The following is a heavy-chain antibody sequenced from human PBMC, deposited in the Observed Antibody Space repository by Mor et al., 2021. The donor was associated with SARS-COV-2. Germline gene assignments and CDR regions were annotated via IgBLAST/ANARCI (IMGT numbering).Heavy chain of an antibody. D-gene: IGHD3-22*01. CDR3: ARMYYYDSSGSHGDAFDI. CDR2: GTI. Sequence: GTIYYADSVKGRFTISRDNAKNSLYLQMNSLRAEDTAVYYCARMYYYDSSGSHGDAFDIWGQGTMVTVSS. V-gene: IGHV3-48*03. J-gene: IGHJ3*02.